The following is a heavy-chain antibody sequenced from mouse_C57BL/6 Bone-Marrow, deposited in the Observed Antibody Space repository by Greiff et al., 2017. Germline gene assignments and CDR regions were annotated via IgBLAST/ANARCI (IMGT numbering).Heavy chain of an antibody. CDR2: ISSGGSYT. CDR1: GFTFSSYG. J-gene: IGHJ3*01. Sequence: EVQLQESGGDLVKPGGSLKLSCAASGFTFSSYGMSWVRQTPDKRLEWVATISSGGSYTYYPDSVKGRFTISRDNAKNTLYLQMSSLKSEDTAMYYGASPGFAWFAYWGQGTLVTVSA. V-gene: IGHV5-6*01. CDR3: ASPGFAWFAY.